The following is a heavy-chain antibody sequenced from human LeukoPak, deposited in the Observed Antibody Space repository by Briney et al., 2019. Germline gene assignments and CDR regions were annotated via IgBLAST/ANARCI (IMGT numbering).Heavy chain of an antibody. Sequence: GGSLRLSCVASGITFSNYAVSWVRQAPEKGLDWVSVISGSAHKIRYADSVKGRFTISRDNSKNTLYLQMNSLRAEDTAVYYCARVYGDLDYWGQGTLVTVSS. D-gene: IGHD4-17*01. CDR1: GITFSNYA. CDR2: ISGSAHKI. J-gene: IGHJ4*02. CDR3: ARVYGDLDY. V-gene: IGHV3-23*01.